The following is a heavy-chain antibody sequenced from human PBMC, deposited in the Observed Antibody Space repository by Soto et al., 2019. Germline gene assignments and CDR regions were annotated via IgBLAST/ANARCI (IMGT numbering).Heavy chain of an antibody. Sequence: GESLKISCKGSGYDFATYWIGWVRQVPGKGLEWMGIIYPGDSDTKYSPSFQGQVTISIDKSISTAYLQWSSLTASDTAMYYCARHRYNSGPTDNDMDVWGQGTTVTVSS. V-gene: IGHV5-51*01. J-gene: IGHJ6*02. CDR2: IYPGDSDT. CDR3: ARHRYNSGPTDNDMDV. CDR1: GYDFATYW. D-gene: IGHD6-19*01.